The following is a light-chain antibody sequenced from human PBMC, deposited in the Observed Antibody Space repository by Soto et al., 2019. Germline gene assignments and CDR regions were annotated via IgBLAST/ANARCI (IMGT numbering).Light chain of an antibody. CDR3: QQYGSSRIT. J-gene: IGKJ5*01. CDR2: KAS. V-gene: IGKV1-5*03. Sequence: DIQMTQSPSTLSASIGDRVTITCRASQSLNSWLAWYQQKPGKAPKLLIYKASNLESGVPSRFSGSGSGTEFTLTISSLQPDDYAVYYCQQYGSSRITFGQGTRLEIK. CDR1: QSLNSW.